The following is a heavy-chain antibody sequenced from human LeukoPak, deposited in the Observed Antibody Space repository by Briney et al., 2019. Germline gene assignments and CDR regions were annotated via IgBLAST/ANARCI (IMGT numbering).Heavy chain of an antibody. CDR2: IKQDGSEK. CDR3: ARDSSAIFY. CDR1: GFTFSSHW. J-gene: IGHJ4*02. D-gene: IGHD3-22*01. Sequence: GGSLRLSCAASGFTFSSHWMSSVRQASGKGLEWVANIKQDGSEKNYVYSVKGRFTISRDNAKNSLYLQMNSLRLEDPAVYYFARDSSAIFYWGQGTLVTVSS. V-gene: IGHV3-7*03.